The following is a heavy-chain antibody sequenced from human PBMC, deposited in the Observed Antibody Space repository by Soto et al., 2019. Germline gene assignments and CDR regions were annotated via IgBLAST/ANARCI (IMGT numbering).Heavy chain of an antibody. V-gene: IGHV3-30*18. CDR3: AKDSGGSYYLYAFDI. D-gene: IGHD1-26*01. CDR1: GFTFSSYG. Sequence: QVQLVESGGGVVQPGRSLRLSCAASGFTFSSYGMHWVRQAPGKGLEWVAVISYDGSNKYYADSVKGRFTISRDNSKNTLYLQMNSLRAEDTAVYYCAKDSGGSYYLYAFDIWGQGTMVTVSS. J-gene: IGHJ3*02. CDR2: ISYDGSNK.